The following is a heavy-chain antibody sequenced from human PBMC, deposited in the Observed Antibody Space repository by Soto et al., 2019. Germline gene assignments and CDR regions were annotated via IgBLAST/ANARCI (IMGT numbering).Heavy chain of an antibody. D-gene: IGHD3-22*01. Sequence: ESLKISCMGSGYSFSTYWIVWVRKMPGKGLEWMGIIYPEDSDTRYSPAFEGQVTISADKSTRTAYMQWSSLKASDTAMYYCARRHYDSTGYMDVWGQGTTVTVSS. CDR3: ARRHYDSTGYMDV. CDR1: GYSFSTYW. J-gene: IGHJ6*02. CDR2: IYPEDSDT. V-gene: IGHV5-51*01.